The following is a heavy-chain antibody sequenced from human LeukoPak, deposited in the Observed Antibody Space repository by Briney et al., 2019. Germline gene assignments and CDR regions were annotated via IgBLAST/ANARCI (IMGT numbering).Heavy chain of an antibody. CDR2: INPNSGGT. V-gene: IGHV1-2*04. CDR1: GYTFTGYY. J-gene: IGHJ5*02. Sequence: ASLKVSCKASGYTFTGYYMHWVRQAPGQGLEWMGWINPNSGGTNYAQKFQGWVTMTRDTSISTAYMELSRLRSDDTAVYYCARGDCSGGSCYSWDNWFDPWGQGTLVTVSS. D-gene: IGHD2-15*01. CDR3: ARGDCSGGSCYSWDNWFDP.